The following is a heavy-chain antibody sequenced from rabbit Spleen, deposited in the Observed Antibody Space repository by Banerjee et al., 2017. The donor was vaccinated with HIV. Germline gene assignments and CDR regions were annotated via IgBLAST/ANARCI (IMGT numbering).Heavy chain of an antibody. J-gene: IGHJ4*01. CDR2: IYTSSGST. V-gene: IGHV1S45*01. CDR3: ARVESGAGWSFTL. Sequence: QEQLEESGGGLVQPGGTLTLTCKASGIDFSSGYYMCWVRQAPGKGLESISCIYTSSGSTYYASWAKGRFTISKTSSTTVTLQMTSLAAADTATYFCARVESGAGWSFTLWGPGTLVTVS. D-gene: IGHD3-1*01. CDR1: GIDFSSGYY.